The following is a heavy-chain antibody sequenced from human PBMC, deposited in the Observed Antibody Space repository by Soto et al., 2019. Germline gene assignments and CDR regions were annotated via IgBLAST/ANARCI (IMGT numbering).Heavy chain of an antibody. V-gene: IGHV4-59*01. CDR3: ASKSIAARRHYYYYYVDV. J-gene: IGHJ6*03. CDR2: IYYSGST. CDR1: GGSISSYY. D-gene: IGHD6-6*01. Sequence: PSETLSLTCTVSGGSISSYYWSWIRQPPGKGLEWIGYIYYSGSTNYNPSLKSRVTISVDTSKNQFSLKLSSVTAADTAVYYCASKSIAARRHYYYYYVDVWGKGTTVTVSS.